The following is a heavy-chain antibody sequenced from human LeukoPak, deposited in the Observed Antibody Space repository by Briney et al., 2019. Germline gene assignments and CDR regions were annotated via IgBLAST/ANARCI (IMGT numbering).Heavy chain of an antibody. CDR3: ARVLTTVTTSDY. CDR1: GFTFSSYS. Sequence: GGSLRLSCAASGFTFSSYSMNWVRQAPGKGLEWVSSISSSSSTIYYADSVKGRFTISRDNAKNSLYLQMNSLRAEDTAVYYCARVLTTVTTSDYWGQGTLVTVSS. CDR2: ISSSSSTI. D-gene: IGHD4-17*01. V-gene: IGHV3-48*01. J-gene: IGHJ4*02.